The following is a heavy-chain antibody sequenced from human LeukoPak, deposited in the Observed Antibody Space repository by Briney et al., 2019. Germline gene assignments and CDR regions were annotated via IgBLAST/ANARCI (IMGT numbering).Heavy chain of an antibody. CDR3: ARAYYYGSGSYAFDI. D-gene: IGHD3-10*01. V-gene: IGHV4-59*01. CDR1: GDSISTNY. J-gene: IGHJ3*02. CDR2: IYYSGST. Sequence: PSETLSLTCTVSGDSISTNYWSWIRQPPGKGLEWIGYIYYSGSTNHNPSLKSRVTISVDTSKNQFSLKLSSVTAADTAVYYCARAYYYGSGSYAFDIWGQGTMVTVSS.